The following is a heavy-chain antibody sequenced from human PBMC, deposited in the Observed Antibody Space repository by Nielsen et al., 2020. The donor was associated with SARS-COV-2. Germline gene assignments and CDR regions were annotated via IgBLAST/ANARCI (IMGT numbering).Heavy chain of an antibody. Sequence: SETLSLTCTVSGGSISSYYWSWIRQPPGKGLEWIGYIYYSGSTNYNPSLKSRVTISVDTSKNQSSLKLSSVTAADTAVYYCARVRAVAGPFDYWGQGTLVTVSS. D-gene: IGHD6-19*01. CDR3: ARVRAVAGPFDY. J-gene: IGHJ4*02. CDR1: GGSISSYY. V-gene: IGHV4-59*01. CDR2: IYYSGST.